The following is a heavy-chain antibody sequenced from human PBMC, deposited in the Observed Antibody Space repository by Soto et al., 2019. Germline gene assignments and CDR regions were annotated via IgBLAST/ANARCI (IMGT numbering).Heavy chain of an antibody. J-gene: IGHJ3*02. D-gene: IGHD3-3*01. CDR1: GYTFTSYD. CDR3: ARGPLRITIFGVAPRSAFDI. V-gene: IGHV1-8*01. Sequence: ASVKVSCKASGYTFTSYDINWVRQATGQGLEWMGWMNPNSGNTGYAQKFQGRVTMTRNTSISTAYMELSSLRSEDTAVYYCARGPLRITIFGVAPRSAFDIWGQGTMVTVSS. CDR2: MNPNSGNT.